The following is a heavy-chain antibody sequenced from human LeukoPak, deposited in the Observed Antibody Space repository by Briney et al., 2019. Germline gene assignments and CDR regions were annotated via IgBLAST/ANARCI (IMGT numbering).Heavy chain of an antibody. CDR2: IYYSGST. J-gene: IGHJ1*01. CDR1: GGSISSHY. CDR3: ARDDYGDHEYFQH. V-gene: IGHV4-59*11. Sequence: PSETLSLTCTVSGGSISSHYWSWIRQPPGKGLEWIGYIYYSGSTNYNPSLKSRVTMSVDTSKNQFSLKLSSVTAADTAVYYCARDDYGDHEYFQHWGQGTLVTVSS. D-gene: IGHD4-17*01.